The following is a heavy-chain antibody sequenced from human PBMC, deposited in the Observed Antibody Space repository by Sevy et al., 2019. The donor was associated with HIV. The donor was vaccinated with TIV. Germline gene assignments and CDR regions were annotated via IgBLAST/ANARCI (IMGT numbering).Heavy chain of an antibody. J-gene: IGHJ4*02. D-gene: IGHD3-22*01. CDR3: AKDGNYYDSSGYYNRCFDY. V-gene: IGHV3-23*01. Sequence: GGSLRLSCAASGFTFSSYAMSRVRQAPRKGLEWVSAISGSRGSTYYADSVKGRFTISRDNSKNTLYLQMNSLRAEDTAVYYCAKDGNYYDSSGYYNRCFDYWGQGTLVTVSS. CDR2: ISGSRGST. CDR1: GFTFSSYA.